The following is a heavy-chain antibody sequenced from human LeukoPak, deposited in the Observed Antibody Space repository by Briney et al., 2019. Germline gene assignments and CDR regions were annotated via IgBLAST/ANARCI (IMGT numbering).Heavy chain of an antibody. D-gene: IGHD4-17*01. CDR1: GFTFSSYG. CDR3: AKVSYGGYYYYYYYGMDV. CDR2: ISYDGSNK. Sequence: PGGSLRLSCAASGFTFSSYGMPWVRQAPGKGLEWVAVISYDGSNKYYADSVKGRFTISRDNSKNTLYLQMNSLRAEDTAVYYCAKVSYGGYYYYYYYGMDVWGQGTTVTVSS. V-gene: IGHV3-30*18. J-gene: IGHJ6*02.